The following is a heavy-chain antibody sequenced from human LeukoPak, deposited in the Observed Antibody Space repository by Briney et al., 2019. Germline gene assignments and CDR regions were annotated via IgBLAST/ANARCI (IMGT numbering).Heavy chain of an antibody. V-gene: IGHV4-34*01. CDR1: GGSFSGYY. D-gene: IGHD1-26*01. CDR2: INHSGST. Sequence: SETLSLTCAVYGGSFSGYYWSWIRQPPGKGLEWIGEINHSGSTNYNPSLKSRVTISVDTSKNQFSLKLSSVTAADTAVYYCASQETHSGSYHFDYWGQGTLVTVSS. J-gene: IGHJ4*02. CDR3: ASQETHSGSYHFDY.